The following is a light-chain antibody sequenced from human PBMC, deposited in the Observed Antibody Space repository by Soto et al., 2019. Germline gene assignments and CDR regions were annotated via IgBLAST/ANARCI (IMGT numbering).Light chain of an antibody. Sequence: DIQMTQSPSTLSASVGDRVTITCRASQSISSWLAWYQQKPGKAPKLLIYKASSLESGVPSRFSGSGSGTEFTLTISILQPDDFATYYCQQYNSYSPLTFGRGTKVDIK. V-gene: IGKV1-5*03. CDR1: QSISSW. J-gene: IGKJ4*01. CDR2: KAS. CDR3: QQYNSYSPLT.